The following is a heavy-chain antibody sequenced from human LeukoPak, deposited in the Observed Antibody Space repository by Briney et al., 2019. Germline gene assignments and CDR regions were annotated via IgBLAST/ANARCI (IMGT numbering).Heavy chain of an antibody. Sequence: ASVKVSCKASGYTFSSYSITGVRQAPGQGLEWMGWISAYNGDTNYAQKFQGRLTMTTDTSTNTAYMELRSLRSDDTAVYYCARPLTYYYESSGRQACEIWGRGTMVTVSS. V-gene: IGHV1-18*01. D-gene: IGHD3-22*01. CDR1: GYTFSSYS. CDR3: ARPLTYYYESSGRQACEI. J-gene: IGHJ3*02. CDR2: ISAYNGDT.